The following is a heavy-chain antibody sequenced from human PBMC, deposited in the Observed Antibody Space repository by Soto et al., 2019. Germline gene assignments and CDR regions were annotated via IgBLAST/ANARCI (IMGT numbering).Heavy chain of an antibody. D-gene: IGHD2-15*01. CDR3: VRSGTSSGRFSDY. J-gene: IGHJ4*02. CDR1: GYTFTSYW. V-gene: IGHV5-51*01. Sequence: GESLKISCKGSGYTFTSYWIGWVRQMPGEGLEWMGVIYPSDSDIRYSPSFQGKVTISADKSITTAYLQWSSLKAADTAMYYCVRSGTSSGRFSDYWGQGTLVTVS. CDR2: IYPSDSDI.